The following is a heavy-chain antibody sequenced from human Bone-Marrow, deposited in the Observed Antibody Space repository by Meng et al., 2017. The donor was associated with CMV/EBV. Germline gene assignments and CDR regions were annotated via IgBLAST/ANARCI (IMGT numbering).Heavy chain of an antibody. J-gene: IGHJ6*02. CDR1: GGTFRSYA. D-gene: IGHD2-2*02. V-gene: IGHV1-69*05. CDR2: IIPIFGTA. Sequence: SVKVSCKASGGTFRSYAISWVRQAPGQGLEWMGGIIPIFGTANYAQKFQGRVTITTDDSTSTAYMELSSLRSEDTAVYYCATRGLGDIVVVPAAIHYYGVDVWGQGTTVTVSS. CDR3: ATRGLGDIVVVPAAIHYYGVDV.